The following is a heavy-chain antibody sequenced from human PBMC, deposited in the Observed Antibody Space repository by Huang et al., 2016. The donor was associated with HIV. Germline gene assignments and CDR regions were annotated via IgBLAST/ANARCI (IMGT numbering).Heavy chain of an antibody. Sequence: EVQLMESGGGLVQPGGSLRLSCAASGFTFSTYNMNWVRQAPGKGLEWFSYITSISGSIYYADSVKGRFTISRDNAKNSLYLQMNSLRAEDTAVYYCARFGSYYYGSGSYLDAFDIWGQGTMVTVSS. J-gene: IGHJ3*02. D-gene: IGHD3-10*01. CDR3: ARFGSYYYGSGSYLDAFDI. CDR2: ITSISGSI. CDR1: GFTFSTYN. V-gene: IGHV3-48*01.